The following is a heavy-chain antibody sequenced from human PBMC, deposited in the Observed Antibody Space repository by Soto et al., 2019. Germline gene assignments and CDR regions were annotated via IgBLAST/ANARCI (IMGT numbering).Heavy chain of an antibody. Sequence: QVQLVQSGAEVKKPGASVKVSCKASGYTFTSYYMHWVRQAPGQGLEWMGIINPSGGSTSYAQKLPGRVTMTRDTSTSTVYMELSSLRSEDTAVYYCATLDYGDFAYWGQGTLVTVSS. V-gene: IGHV1-46*03. D-gene: IGHD4-17*01. CDR1: GYTFTSYY. J-gene: IGHJ4*02. CDR3: ATLDYGDFAY. CDR2: INPSGGST.